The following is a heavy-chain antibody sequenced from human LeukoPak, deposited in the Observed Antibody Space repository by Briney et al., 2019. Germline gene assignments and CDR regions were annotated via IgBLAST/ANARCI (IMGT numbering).Heavy chain of an antibody. J-gene: IGHJ3*02. CDR2: FDPEDGET. CDR1: GYTLTELS. V-gene: IGHV1-24*01. D-gene: IGHD3-3*01. Sequence: GASVKVSCKVSGYTLTELSMHWVRQAPGKGLEWMGGFDPEDGETIYAQKFQGRVTMTEDTSTDTAYMELSSLRSEDTAVYYCATDGAGLRSLEWTRAFDIWGQGTMVTVSS. CDR3: ATDGAGLRSLEWTRAFDI.